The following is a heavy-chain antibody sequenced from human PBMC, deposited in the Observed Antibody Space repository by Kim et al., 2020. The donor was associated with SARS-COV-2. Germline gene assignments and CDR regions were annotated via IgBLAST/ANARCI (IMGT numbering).Heavy chain of an antibody. J-gene: IGHJ6*02. CDR3: ARDRVYYDFWSGYYTSYYGMDV. V-gene: IGHV3-53*04. CDR1: GFTVSSNY. Sequence: GGSLRLSCAASGFTVSSNYMSWVRQAPGKGLEWVSVIYSGGSTYYADSVKGRFTISRHNSKNTLYLQMNSLRAEDTAVYYCARDRVYYDFWSGYYTSYYGMDVWGQGTRVTVSS. D-gene: IGHD3-3*01. CDR2: IYSGGST.